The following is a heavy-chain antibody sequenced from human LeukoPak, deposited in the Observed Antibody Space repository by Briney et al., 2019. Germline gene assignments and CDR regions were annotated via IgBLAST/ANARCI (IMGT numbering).Heavy chain of an antibody. CDR3: ARDLAFSRLDY. V-gene: IGHV3-7*01. J-gene: IGHJ4*02. CDR2: INPDGIKR. CDR1: GLTFSSSW. Sequence: PGGSLRLSCEVSGLTFSSSWMDWVRQAPGKGREWVASINPDGIKRYSADSVKGRFTISRDHARNSLYLQMDSLRVEDTAFYYCARDLAFSRLDYWGQGVLVTVSS. D-gene: IGHD2/OR15-2a*01.